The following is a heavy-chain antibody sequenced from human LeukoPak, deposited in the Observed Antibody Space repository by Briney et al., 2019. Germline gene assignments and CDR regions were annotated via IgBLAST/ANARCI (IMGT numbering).Heavy chain of an antibody. D-gene: IGHD2-2*01. J-gene: IGHJ5*02. Sequence: EASVKVSCKASGGTFSSYAMSWVRQAPGQGLEWMGGIIPIFGTANYAQKFQGRVTITADESTSTAYMELSSLRSEGTAVYYCAGGRCSSTSGPGDNGFDPWGQGTLVTVSS. CDR2: IIPIFGTA. V-gene: IGHV1-69*13. CDR3: AGGRCSSTSGPGDNGFDP. CDR1: GGTFSSYA.